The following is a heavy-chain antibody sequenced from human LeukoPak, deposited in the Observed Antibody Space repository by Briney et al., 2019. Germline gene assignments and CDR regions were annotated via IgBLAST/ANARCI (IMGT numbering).Heavy chain of an antibody. D-gene: IGHD7-27*01. V-gene: IGHV4-59*01. CDR3: ARGKNPLEVSLGY. Sequence: PSETLSLTCTVSGGXISSYYWSWIRQPPGKGLEWIGYIYYSGSTDYNPSLKSRVTISVDTSKNQFSLKLSSVTAADTAVYYCARGKNPLEVSLGYWGQGTLVTVSS. J-gene: IGHJ4*02. CDR1: GGXISSYY. CDR2: IYYSGST.